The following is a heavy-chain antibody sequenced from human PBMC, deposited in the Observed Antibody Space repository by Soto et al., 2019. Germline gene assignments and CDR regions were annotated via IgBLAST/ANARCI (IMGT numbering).Heavy chain of an antibody. V-gene: IGHV3-7*04. CDR1: GFTFSDYW. J-gene: IGHJ6*02. CDR3: VREGFRAVMSYYGMDV. Sequence: EVQLVESGGGLVQPGGSLRLSCAASGFTFSDYWMSWVRQAPGKGLEWVANIKQDGSEKYYVDSVKGRFTISRDNAKNSLYLQMNSLRAEDTAVYYCVREGFRAVMSYYGMDVWGQGTTVTVSS. CDR2: IKQDGSEK. D-gene: IGHD3-16*01.